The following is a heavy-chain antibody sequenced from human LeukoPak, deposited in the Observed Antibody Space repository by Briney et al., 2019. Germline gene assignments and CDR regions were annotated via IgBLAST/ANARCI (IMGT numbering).Heavy chain of an antibody. D-gene: IGHD4-23*01. CDR1: GVSISSYS. J-gene: IGHJ5*02. CDR3: TRHPNDFGANNWFDP. Sequence: TSETLSLTCTVSGVSISSYSWSWIRQPPGKGLEWIGYVYYSGSTNYNPSLKSRVTISVDTSKNQFSLKLTSVTAADTAVYYCTRHPNDFGANNWFDPWGQGTLVTVSS. V-gene: IGHV4-59*08. CDR2: VYYSGST.